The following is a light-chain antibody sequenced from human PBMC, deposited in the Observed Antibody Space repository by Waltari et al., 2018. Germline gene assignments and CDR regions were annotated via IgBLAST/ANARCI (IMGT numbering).Light chain of an antibody. V-gene: IGKV1-5*03. CDR1: QSISSW. CDR3: QQYKSYPLT. CDR2: KAS. J-gene: IGKJ4*01. Sequence: DIQMTQSPFTLSASVGDGVTITCRASQSISSWLAWYQHKPGKGPNLLINKASSLESGVPSRFSGSGSGTEFTLTISSLQPDDFATYYCQQYKSYPLTFGGGTKVEIK.